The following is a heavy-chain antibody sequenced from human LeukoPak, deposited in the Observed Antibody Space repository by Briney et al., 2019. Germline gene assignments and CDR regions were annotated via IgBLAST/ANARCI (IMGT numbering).Heavy chain of an antibody. CDR1: GYTFTSYY. CDR3: ARGEYGEPLDY. V-gene: IGHV1-46*01. Sequence: GASVKVSCKASGYTFTSYYMHWVRQAPGQGLEWMGIINPSGGSTSYAQKFQGRVTMTRDMSTSTVYMELSSLRFEDTAVYYCARGEYGEPLDYWGQGTLVTVSS. D-gene: IGHD1-14*01. CDR2: INPSGGST. J-gene: IGHJ4*02.